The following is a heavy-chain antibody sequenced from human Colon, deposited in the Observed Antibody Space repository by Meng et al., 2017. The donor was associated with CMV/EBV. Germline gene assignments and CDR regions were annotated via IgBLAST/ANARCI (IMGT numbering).Heavy chain of an antibody. J-gene: IGHJ3*02. D-gene: IGHD1-1*01. CDR1: GFTFSSYS. V-gene: IGHV3-21*01. CDR2: ISSSSSYI. CDR3: ARDSIGNGPDAFDI. Sequence: GESLKISCAASGFTFSSYSMNWVRQAPGKGLEWVSSISSSSSYIYYADSVKGRFTISRDNAKNLLYLQMNSLRAEDTAVYYCARDSIGNGPDAFDIWGQGTMVTVSS.